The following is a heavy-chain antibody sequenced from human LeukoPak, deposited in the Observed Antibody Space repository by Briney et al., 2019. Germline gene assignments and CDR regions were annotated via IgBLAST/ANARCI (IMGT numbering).Heavy chain of an antibody. D-gene: IGHD5-12*01. CDR2: IYYSGST. CDR1: GGSISSYY. J-gene: IGHJ4*02. CDR3: ARGGGYSGYEYFDY. Sequence: PSETLSLTCTVSGGSISSYYWSWIRQPPGKGLEWIGYIYYSGSTNYNPSLKSRVTISVDTSKNQFSLKLSSVTAADTAVYYCARGGGYSGYEYFDYWGQGTLVTVSS. V-gene: IGHV4-59*01.